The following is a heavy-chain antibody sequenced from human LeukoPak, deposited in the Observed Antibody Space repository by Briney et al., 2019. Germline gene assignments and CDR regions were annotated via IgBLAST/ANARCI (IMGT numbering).Heavy chain of an antibody. CDR3: ARTYCSGGSCYDY. V-gene: IGHV4-4*02. Sequence: KASGTLSLTCAVSGGSISSSNRWSWVRQPPGKGLEWIGEIYHSGSTNYNPSLKSRVTISVDKSKNQFSLKLSSVTAADTAVYYCARTYCSGGSCYDYWGQGTLVTVSS. CDR2: IYHSGST. J-gene: IGHJ4*02. D-gene: IGHD2-15*01. CDR1: GGSISSSNR.